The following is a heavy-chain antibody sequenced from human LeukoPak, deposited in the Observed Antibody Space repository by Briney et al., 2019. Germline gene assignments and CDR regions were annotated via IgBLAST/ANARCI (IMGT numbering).Heavy chain of an antibody. CDR3: ARHSRVRQYFQY. D-gene: IGHD3-10*01. J-gene: IGHJ1*01. Sequence: PSETLSLTCAVYGGSFSGYYWSWIRQPPGKGLEWIGEINHSGSTNYNPSLKSRVTISVDTSKNQFSLKLSSVTAAGTAVYYCARHSRVRQYFQYWGQGTLVTVSS. CDR2: INHSGST. CDR1: GGSFSGYY. V-gene: IGHV4-34*01.